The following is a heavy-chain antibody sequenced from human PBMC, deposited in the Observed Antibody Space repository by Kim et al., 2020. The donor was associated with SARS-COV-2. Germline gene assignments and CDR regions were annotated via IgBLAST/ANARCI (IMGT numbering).Heavy chain of an antibody. CDR3: AKGTHYDSSGHIDY. D-gene: IGHD3-22*01. CDR2: ISWNSGSI. V-gene: IGHV3-9*01. Sequence: GGSLRLSCAASGFTFGDYAMHWVRQAPGKGLEWVSGISWNSGSIGYADSVKGRFTISRDNAKNSLYLQMNSLRAEDTALYYCAKGTHYDSSGHIDYWGQGTLVTVSS. J-gene: IGHJ4*02. CDR1: GFTFGDYA.